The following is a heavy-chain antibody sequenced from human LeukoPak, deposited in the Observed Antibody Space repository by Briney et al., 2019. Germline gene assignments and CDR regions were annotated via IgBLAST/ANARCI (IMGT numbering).Heavy chain of an antibody. CDR2: ISSSSSYI. V-gene: IGHV3-21*01. Sequence: GGSLRLSCAASGFTFSSYSMNWVRQAPGKGLEWVSSISSSSSYIYYADSVKGRFTISRDNAKNSLYLQMNSLRAEDTAVYYCARFSFRAYDYVWGSYRYTGPFDYWGQGTLVTVSS. D-gene: IGHD3-16*02. J-gene: IGHJ4*02. CDR1: GFTFSSYS. CDR3: ARFSFRAYDYVWGSYRYTGPFDY.